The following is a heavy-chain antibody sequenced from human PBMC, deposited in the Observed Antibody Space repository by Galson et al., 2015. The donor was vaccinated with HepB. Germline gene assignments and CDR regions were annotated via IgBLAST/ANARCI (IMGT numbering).Heavy chain of an antibody. D-gene: IGHD3-9*01. J-gene: IGHJ4*02. Sequence: SLRPSCAASGFSFDYFAMSWIRQAPGKGLEWVSSLSGSGTSTYYVDSVEGRFTVSRDNSDNTLYLQMSSLRAEDTAIYFCAKLNYDSLTGYYIDSWGQGTLVTVS. CDR1: GFSFDYFA. CDR2: LSGSGTST. CDR3: AKLNYDSLTGYYIDS. V-gene: IGHV3-23*01.